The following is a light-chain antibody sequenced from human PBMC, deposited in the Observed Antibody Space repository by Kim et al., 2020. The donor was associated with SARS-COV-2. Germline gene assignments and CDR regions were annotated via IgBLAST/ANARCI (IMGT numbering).Light chain of an antibody. CDR3: QQYYHWPPYT. CDR1: ESVSSN. J-gene: IGKJ2*01. Sequence: VSPGERVTLSCRASESVSSNLAWYQQIPGQPPRLLIYGASTRATDVAARFSGSGSGTEFTLTISSLLSEDFAVYYCQQYYHWPPYTFGQGTKLEI. V-gene: IGKV3-15*01. CDR2: GAS.